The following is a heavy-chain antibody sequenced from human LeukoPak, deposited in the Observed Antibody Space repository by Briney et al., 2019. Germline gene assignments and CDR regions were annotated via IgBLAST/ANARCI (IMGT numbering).Heavy chain of an antibody. CDR1: GFISSNYW. V-gene: IGHV3-7*05. CDR2: INQDGSEK. CDR3: ARDRAVPGRGYYFDC. J-gene: IGHJ4*02. D-gene: IGHD6-19*01. Sequence: GGSLRLSCSAPGFISSNYWMYWVRQAPGKGLEWVANINQDGSEKHYVDSVKGRFTISRDNAKNSLYLQMNSLRADDTAVYYCARDRAVPGRGYYFDCWGQGTLVTVSS.